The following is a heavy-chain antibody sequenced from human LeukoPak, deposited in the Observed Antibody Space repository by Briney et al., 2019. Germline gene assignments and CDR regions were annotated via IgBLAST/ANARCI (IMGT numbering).Heavy chain of an antibody. J-gene: IGHJ5*02. CDR2: INPNSGGT. Sequence: GASVKVSCKASGYTFTGYYMHWVRQAPGQGLEWMGWINPNSGGTNYAQKFQGRVTMTRDTSISTAYMELSRLRSDDTAVYYCAREPGFVSSTSCYVSWGQGTLVTVSS. V-gene: IGHV1-2*02. CDR1: GYTFTGYY. CDR3: AREPGFVSSTSCYVS. D-gene: IGHD2-2*01.